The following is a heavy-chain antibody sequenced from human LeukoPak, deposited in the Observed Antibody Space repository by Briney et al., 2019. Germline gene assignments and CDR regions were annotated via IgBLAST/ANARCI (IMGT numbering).Heavy chain of an antibody. D-gene: IGHD3-3*01. J-gene: IGHJ6*02. Sequence: GGSLRLSCAAPGFTFSDYYMSWIRQAPGEGLEWVSYISSSGSTIYYADSVKGRFTISRDNAKNSLYLQMNSLRAEDTAVYYCARDLERYYDFWSGSLDGLDVWGQGTTVTVSS. CDR1: GFTFSDYY. V-gene: IGHV3-11*01. CDR2: ISSSGSTI. CDR3: ARDLERYYDFWSGSLDGLDV.